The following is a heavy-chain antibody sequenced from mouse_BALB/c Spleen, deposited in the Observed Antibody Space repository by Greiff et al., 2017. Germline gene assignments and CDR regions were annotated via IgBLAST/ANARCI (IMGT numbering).Heavy chain of an antibody. J-gene: IGHJ1*01. Sequence: DVQLQESGPGLVKPSQSLSLTCSVTGYSITSGYYWNWIRQFPGNKLEWMGYISYDGSNNYNPSLKNRISITRDTSKNQFFLKLNSVTTEDTATYYCAREENGNYGYWYFDVWGAGTTVTVSS. CDR2: ISYDGSN. D-gene: IGHD2-1*01. CDR1: GYSITSGYY. V-gene: IGHV3-6*02. CDR3: AREENGNYGYWYFDV.